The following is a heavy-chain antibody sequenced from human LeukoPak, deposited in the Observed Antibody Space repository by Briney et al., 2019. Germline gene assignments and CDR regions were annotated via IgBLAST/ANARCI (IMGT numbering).Heavy chain of an antibody. Sequence: GGSLRLSCAVSGFTFSSYAMSWVRQAPGKGLEWVSAIGGSGATTHYADSVKGRFTIARDNPKNTLYLQMNSLRAEDTAVYYCSKDRGGTLGDYFDFWGQGTLVTVSS. J-gene: IGHJ4*02. CDR2: IGGSGATT. CDR1: GFTFSSYA. CDR3: SKDRGGTLGDYFDF. D-gene: IGHD3-10*01. V-gene: IGHV3-23*01.